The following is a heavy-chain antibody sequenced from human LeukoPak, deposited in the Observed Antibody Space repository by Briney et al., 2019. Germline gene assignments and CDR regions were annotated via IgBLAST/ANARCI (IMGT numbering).Heavy chain of an antibody. Sequence: GVLRLSCAASGFVFSSYAMNWVRQAPGKGLEWVSGINDRGGSTYYTDSVKGRFTISRDNSKNTLFLQMSSLRAEDTAVYYCAKDPRGPRDIVATLGYWGQGTLVTVPS. CDR1: GFVFSSYA. V-gene: IGHV3-23*01. CDR2: INDRGGST. CDR3: AKDPRGPRDIVATLGY. J-gene: IGHJ4*02. D-gene: IGHD5-12*01.